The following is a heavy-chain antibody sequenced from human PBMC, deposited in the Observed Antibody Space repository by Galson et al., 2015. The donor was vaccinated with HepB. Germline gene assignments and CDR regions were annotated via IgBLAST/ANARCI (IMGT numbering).Heavy chain of an antibody. V-gene: IGHV4-59*01. D-gene: IGHD1-7*01. J-gene: IGHJ5*02. CDR1: GGSISSYY. Sequence: ETLSLTCTVSGGSISSYYWSWIRQPPGKGLEWIGYIYYSGSTNYNPSLKSRVTISVDTSKNQFSLKLSSVTAADTAVYYCAREAYDWNYGVWSWSRGNWFDPWGQGTLVTVSS. CDR2: IYYSGST. CDR3: AREAYDWNYGVWSWSRGNWFDP.